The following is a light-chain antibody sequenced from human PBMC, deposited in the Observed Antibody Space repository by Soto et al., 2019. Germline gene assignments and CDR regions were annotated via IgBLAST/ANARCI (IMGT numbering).Light chain of an antibody. CDR2: GDS. V-gene: IGLV1-40*01. Sequence: QAVVTQPPSVSGAPGQRVTISCTGSSSNVGADYGVHWYQHLPGSAPKLLIYGDSNRPSGVPDRFAGSKSGSSASLAITGLQTEDEADYYCQSYDSGLSGVVFGGGTKVTVL. CDR3: QSYDSGLSGVV. CDR1: SSNVGADYG. J-gene: IGLJ3*02.